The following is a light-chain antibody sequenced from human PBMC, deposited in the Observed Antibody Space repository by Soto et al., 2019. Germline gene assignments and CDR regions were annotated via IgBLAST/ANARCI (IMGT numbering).Light chain of an antibody. CDR2: GTS. V-gene: IGKV3-20*01. J-gene: IGKJ2*01. CDR1: QDVSSSY. CDR3: QQYDTSPRT. Sequence: EIVLTQSPGTLSLSPGERATLSCRASQDVSSSYLAWYQQKLGQAPRLLMYGTSNRATGIPDRFSGSGSGTDFTLTISRLEAEVFAVYYCQQYDTSPRTFGQGTKVEIK.